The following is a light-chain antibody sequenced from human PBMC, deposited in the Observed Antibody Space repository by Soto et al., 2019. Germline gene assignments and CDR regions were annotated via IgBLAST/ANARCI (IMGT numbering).Light chain of an antibody. V-gene: IGKV3-20*01. CDR1: QSASRQY. J-gene: IGKJ1*01. CDR3: QEFDSPQWT. Sequence: VLTQSPYTLSLSPGERATLSCRASQSASRQYLSWYQQRPDQPPRLLIYGVSMRADGIPDRFSGSGSGSEFTLTINRLEPEDFAVYYCQEFDSPQWTFGQGTKVEN. CDR2: GVS.